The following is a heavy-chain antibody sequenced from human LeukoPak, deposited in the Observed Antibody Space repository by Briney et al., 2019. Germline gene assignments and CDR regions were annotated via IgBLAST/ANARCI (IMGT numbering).Heavy chain of an antibody. D-gene: IGHD2-15*01. J-gene: IGHJ6*03. Sequence: GGSLRLSCAASGFTFSNYWMHWVRQAPGKGLEYVSAISSNGGSTYYANSVKGRFTISRDNSKNTLYLQMGSLRAEDMAVYYCARERSPRYYYYYYMDVWGKGTTVTISS. CDR2: ISSNGGST. CDR3: ARERSPRYYYYYYMDV. CDR1: GFTFSNYW. V-gene: IGHV3-64*01.